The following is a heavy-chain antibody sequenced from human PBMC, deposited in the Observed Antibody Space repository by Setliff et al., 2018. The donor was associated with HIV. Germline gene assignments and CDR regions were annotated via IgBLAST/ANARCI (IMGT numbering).Heavy chain of an antibody. CDR2: ISPDIGDT. D-gene: IGHD3-22*01. Sequence: ASVKVSCKASGYTFNGNYIHWVRQAPGQGLEWMGRISPDIGDTNYAQMFHGRVTMTRDTSISTAYMELSSLKSNDTAVYYCARGADHFDTSGYYSFFDPWGQGTLVTVSS. V-gene: IGHV1-2*06. CDR1: GYTFNGNY. J-gene: IGHJ5*02. CDR3: ARGADHFDTSGYYSFFDP.